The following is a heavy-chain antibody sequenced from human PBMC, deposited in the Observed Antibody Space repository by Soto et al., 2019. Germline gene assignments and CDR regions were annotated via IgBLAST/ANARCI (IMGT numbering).Heavy chain of an antibody. Sequence: LSLTCTVSGGSIRSGDYYWSWIRQPRGKGLGGIGYIYYSGSTYYNPSLKSRVTISVDTSKNQFSLTLSSVTAADTAVYYCARGLRGPDYDFWSGPRYYFDYWGQGTLVTVSS. V-gene: IGHV4-30-4*01. D-gene: IGHD3-3*01. CDR1: GGSIRSGDYY. CDR3: ARGLRGPDYDFWSGPRYYFDY. J-gene: IGHJ4*02. CDR2: IYYSGST.